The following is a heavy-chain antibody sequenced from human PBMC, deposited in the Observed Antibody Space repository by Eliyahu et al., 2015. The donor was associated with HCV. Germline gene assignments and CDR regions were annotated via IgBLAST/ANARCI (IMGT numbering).Heavy chain of an antibody. CDR3: ASGGGGIAVTGTGGWFDP. Sequence: QVQLQESGPGLVKPSETLSLTCTVSGGSIXTYYWSWIRQPPGKALEWIGYIHYSGSTNYNPSLKSRVTISIDTSKNQFSLNLTSVTAADTAMYYCASGGGGIAVTGTGGWFDPWGQGTLVTVSS. V-gene: IGHV4-59*01. CDR2: IHYSGST. J-gene: IGHJ5*02. CDR1: GGSIXTYY. D-gene: IGHD6-19*01.